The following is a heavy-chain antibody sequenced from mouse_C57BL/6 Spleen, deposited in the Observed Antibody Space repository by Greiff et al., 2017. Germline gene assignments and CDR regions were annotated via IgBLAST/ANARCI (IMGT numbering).Heavy chain of an antibody. Sequence: EVQVVESEGGLVQPGRSMKLSCTASGFTFSDYYMAWVRQVPEKGLEWVANINYDGSSTYYLDSLKSRFIISRDNAKNILYLQMSSLKSEDTATYYCARDRLGGYFDYWGQGTTLTVSS. CDR2: INYDGSST. V-gene: IGHV5-16*01. D-gene: IGHD4-1*01. J-gene: IGHJ2*01. CDR3: ARDRLGGYFDY. CDR1: GFTFSDYY.